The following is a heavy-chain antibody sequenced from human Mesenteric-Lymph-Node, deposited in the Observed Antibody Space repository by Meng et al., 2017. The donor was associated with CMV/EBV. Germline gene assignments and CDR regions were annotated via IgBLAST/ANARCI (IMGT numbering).Heavy chain of an antibody. J-gene: IGHJ3*01. CDR1: GYSFSTYG. CDR2: ITTYSGNT. D-gene: IGHD3-10*01. V-gene: IGHV1-18*01. Sequence: ASVKVSCKASGYSFSTYGISWVRQAPGQGLEWMGWITTYSGNTHYAQKFQGRVTMTVDTSTTTAYMELTSLRSDDTAVYYCTRDTTGVGGFDFWGQGTMVTVSS. CDR3: TRDTTGVGGFDF.